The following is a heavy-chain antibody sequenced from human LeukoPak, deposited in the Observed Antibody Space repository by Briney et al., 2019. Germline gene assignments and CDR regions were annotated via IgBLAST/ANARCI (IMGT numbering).Heavy chain of an antibody. J-gene: IGHJ4*02. D-gene: IGHD5-12*01. Sequence: SETLSLTCTVSGGSISSYYWSWIRQPPGKGLEWIGYIYHSGSTYYNPSLKSRVTISVDRSKNQFSLKLSSVTAADTAVYYCARVLGYSGYDFDYWGQGTLVTVSS. CDR1: GGSISSYY. V-gene: IGHV4-59*12. CDR3: ARVLGYSGYDFDY. CDR2: IYHSGST.